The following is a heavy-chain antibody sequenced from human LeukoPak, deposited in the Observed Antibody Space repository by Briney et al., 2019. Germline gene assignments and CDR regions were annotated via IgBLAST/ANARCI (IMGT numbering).Heavy chain of an antibody. CDR2: ISAYNGNT. Sequence: GASVKVSCKASGYTFTNYGISWVRQAPGQGLEWMGWISAYNGNTNYAQKLQGRVTMTTDTSTSAAYMDLRSLRSDDTAVYYCARDYGDYPNWFDPWGQGTLVTVSS. J-gene: IGHJ5*02. CDR3: ARDYGDYPNWFDP. D-gene: IGHD4-17*01. V-gene: IGHV1-18*01. CDR1: GYTFTNYG.